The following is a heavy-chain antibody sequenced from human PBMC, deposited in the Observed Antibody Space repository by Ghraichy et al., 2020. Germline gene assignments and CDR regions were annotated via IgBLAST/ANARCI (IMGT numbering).Heavy chain of an antibody. Sequence: ASVKVSCKTSGYTFTSYAVHWVRQAPGQGLEWMGWINAGSGNTEYLQKFQGRVTITRDTSATTAYMELSSLRSEDTAVYYCARSGVVVITTIADYYYGLDVWGQGTTVTVYS. V-gene: IGHV1-3*01. D-gene: IGHD3-22*01. CDR3: ARSGVVVITTIADYYYGLDV. CDR1: GYTFTSYA. CDR2: INAGSGNT. J-gene: IGHJ6*02.